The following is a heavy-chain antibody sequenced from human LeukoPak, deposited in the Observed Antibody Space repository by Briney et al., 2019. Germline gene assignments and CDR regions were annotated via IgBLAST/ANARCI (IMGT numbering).Heavy chain of an antibody. CDR3: AREPVRVSNWKSDY. Sequence: PGGSLRLSCAASGFTFCSYWMSWVRQAPGKGLEWVANIKQDGGEKYYVDSVKGRFTISRDNAKNSLYLQMNSLRAEDTAVYFCAREPVRVSNWKSDYWGQGTLVTVSS. V-gene: IGHV3-7*01. J-gene: IGHJ4*02. CDR2: IKQDGGEK. D-gene: IGHD1-20*01. CDR1: GFTFCSYW.